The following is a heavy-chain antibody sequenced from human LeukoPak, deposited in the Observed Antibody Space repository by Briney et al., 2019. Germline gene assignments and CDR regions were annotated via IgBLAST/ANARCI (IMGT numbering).Heavy chain of an antibody. V-gene: IGHV3-74*01. CDR3: ARAPSEIGGYYPEYFRH. Sequence: AGGSLRLSCAASGFTFSSYWMHWVRQAPGKGLVWVSRIKSDGSTRYADSVKGRFTVSRDNAKNTVSLQMNSLRAEDTGVYYCARAPSEIGGYYPEYFRHWGRGTLVIVSS. CDR1: GFTFSSYW. CDR2: IKSDGST. J-gene: IGHJ1*01. D-gene: IGHD3-22*01.